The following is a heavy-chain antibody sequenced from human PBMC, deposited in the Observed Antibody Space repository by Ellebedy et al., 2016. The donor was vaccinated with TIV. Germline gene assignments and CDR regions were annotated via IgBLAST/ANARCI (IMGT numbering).Heavy chain of an antibody. CDR1: GYTFTSYG. CDR3: ARDTGADYGDGNWFDP. Sequence: AASVKVSCKASGYTFTSYGISWVRQAPGQGLEWMGWISAYNGNTNYAQKLQGRVTMTTDTSTSTAYMELRSLRSDDTAVYYCARDTGADYGDGNWFDPWGQGTLVTVSS. CDR2: ISAYNGNT. D-gene: IGHD4-17*01. V-gene: IGHV1-18*01. J-gene: IGHJ5*02.